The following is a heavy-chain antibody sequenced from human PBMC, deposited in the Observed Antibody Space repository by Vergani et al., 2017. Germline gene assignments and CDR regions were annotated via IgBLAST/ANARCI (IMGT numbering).Heavy chain of an antibody. V-gene: IGHV3-23*01. D-gene: IGHD5-12*01. CDR1: GFTFNSFA. CDR2: VSGSSATP. CDR3: TKGSRGYTGYFFDY. Sequence: VQLLESGGGLVQSGGSLRLSCAASGFTFNSFAMSWVRQAPGKGLEWVSSVSGSSATPYYADSVKGRFIISRDNSKNTLHLQMNSLRADDTAVYYCTKGSRGYTGYFFDYWGQGTLATVSS. J-gene: IGHJ4*02.